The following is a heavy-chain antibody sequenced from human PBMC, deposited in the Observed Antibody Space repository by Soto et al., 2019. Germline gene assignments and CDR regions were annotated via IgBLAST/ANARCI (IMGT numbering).Heavy chain of an antibody. CDR2: IDYSGST. Sequence: KTSETLSLTCTVSGGSINSYFWSWIRQSPGKGLEWIGHIDYSGSTSYSPSLKSLVSISVDTSKNQFSLEVHSVTAADTAVYYCARAGTNMVQFDYWGQGTLVTVSS. J-gene: IGHJ4*02. CDR3: ARAGTNMVQFDY. V-gene: IGHV4-59*01. D-gene: IGHD3-10*01. CDR1: GGSINSYF.